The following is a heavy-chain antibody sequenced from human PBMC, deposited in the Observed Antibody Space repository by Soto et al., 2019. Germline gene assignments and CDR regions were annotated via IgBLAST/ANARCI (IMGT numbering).Heavy chain of an antibody. CDR1: GGSISSSNW. CDR3: ARTLGGVPSYYYYGMDV. V-gene: IGHV4-4*02. Sequence: PSETLSLTCAVSGGSISSSNWWSWVRQPPGKGLEWIGEIYHNGSTNYNPSLKSRVTISVDKSKNQFSLKLSSVTAADTAVYYCARTLGGVPSYYYYGMDVWGQGTTVTVSS. D-gene: IGHD1-26*01. CDR2: IYHNGST. J-gene: IGHJ6*02.